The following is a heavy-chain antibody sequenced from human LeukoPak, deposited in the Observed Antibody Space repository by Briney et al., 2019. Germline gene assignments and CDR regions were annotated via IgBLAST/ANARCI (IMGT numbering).Heavy chain of an antibody. CDR3: ARAGPPAFDP. CDR2: ISSSSSYI. CDR1: GFTFSSYT. Sequence: PGGSLRLSCAASGFTFSSYTMNWVRQAPGKGLEWVSSISSSSSYIYYADSVKGRFTISRDNAKNSLYLQMNSLRAEDTAVYYCARAGPPAFDPWGQGTLVTVSS. V-gene: IGHV3-21*01. J-gene: IGHJ5*02.